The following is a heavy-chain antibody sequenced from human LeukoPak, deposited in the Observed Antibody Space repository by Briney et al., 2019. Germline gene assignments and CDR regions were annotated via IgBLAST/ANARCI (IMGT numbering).Heavy chain of an antibody. Sequence: GESLKISCKGSGYSFTSYWIVWVRQMPGKGLEWMGIIYPGDSETTYSPSFQGQVTISADKSISTAYLQWSSLKASDTAIYHCARQNDFRLDYWGQGTLVTVSS. CDR2: IYPGDSET. J-gene: IGHJ4*02. CDR1: GYSFTSYW. V-gene: IGHV5-51*01. CDR3: ARQNDFRLDY. D-gene: IGHD3-3*01.